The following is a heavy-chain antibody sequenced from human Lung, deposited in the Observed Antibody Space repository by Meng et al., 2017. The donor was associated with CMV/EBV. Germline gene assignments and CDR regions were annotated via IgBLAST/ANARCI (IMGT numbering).Heavy chain of an antibody. CDR2: ISWNSGSI. D-gene: IGHD5-24*01. J-gene: IGHJ6*02. Sequence: GGSLRLSCAASGFTFDDYAMHWVRQAPGKGLEWVSGISWNSGSIGYADSVKGRFTISRDNAKNSLYLQMNSLRAEDTALYYCAKWDGYTIHGGYGMDVWGQGTTVTVSS. CDR3: AKWDGYTIHGGYGMDV. V-gene: IGHV3-9*01. CDR1: GFTFDDYA.